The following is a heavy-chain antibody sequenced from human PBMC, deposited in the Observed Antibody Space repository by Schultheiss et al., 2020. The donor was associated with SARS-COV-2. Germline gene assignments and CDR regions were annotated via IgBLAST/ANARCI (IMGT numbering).Heavy chain of an antibody. CDR2: TYYRSKWYN. D-gene: IGHD3-10*01. Sequence: SETLSLTCAISGDSVSSNSATWNWIRQSPSRGLEWLGRTYYRSKWYNDYAVSVKSRITINPDTSKNQFSLQLNSVTPEDTAVYYCARTPRYYYGSGSPPFDPWGQGTRVTGSS. J-gene: IGHJ5*02. CDR1: GDSVSSNSAT. CDR3: ARTPRYYYGSGSPPFDP. V-gene: IGHV6-1*01.